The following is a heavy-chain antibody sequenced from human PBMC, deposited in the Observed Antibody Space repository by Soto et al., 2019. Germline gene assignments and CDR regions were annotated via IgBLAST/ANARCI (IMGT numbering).Heavy chain of an antibody. CDR2: IYYSGST. V-gene: IGHV4-30-4*01. CDR3: ARDGPGWFDP. CDR1: GGSIISGDYY. Sequence: PSETLSLTCTVSGGSIISGDYYWSWIRQPPGKGLEWIGYIYYSGSTYYNPSLKSRVTISVDTSKHQFSLKLSSVTAADTAVYYCARDGPGWFDPWGQGTLVTVSS. J-gene: IGHJ5*02.